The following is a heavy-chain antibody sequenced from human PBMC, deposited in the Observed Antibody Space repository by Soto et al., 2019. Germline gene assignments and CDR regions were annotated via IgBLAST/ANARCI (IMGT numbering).Heavy chain of an antibody. CDR1: GGSISSSSYY. J-gene: IGHJ6*02. D-gene: IGHD6-19*01. V-gene: IGHV4-39*01. Sequence: PSETLSLTCTVSGGSISSSSYYWGWIRKPPGKGLEWIGSIYYSGSTYYNPSLKSRVTISVDTSKNQFSLKLSSVTAADTAVYYCARSQAKVAGTDYYYGMDVWGQGTTVTVSS. CDR2: IYYSGST. CDR3: ARSQAKVAGTDYYYGMDV.